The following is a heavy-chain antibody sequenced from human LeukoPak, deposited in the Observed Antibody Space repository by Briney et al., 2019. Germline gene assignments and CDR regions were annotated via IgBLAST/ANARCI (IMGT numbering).Heavy chain of an antibody. J-gene: IGHJ4*02. CDR3: ARQYCSGGSCYAPYY. V-gene: IGHV4-39*01. Sequence: SETLSLTCTVSGGSISSSSYYWGWIRQPPGKGLEWIGSIYYSGSTYYNPSLKSRVTISVDTSKNQFSLKLSSVTAADTAVYYCARQYCSGGSCYAPYYWGQGTLVTVSS. CDR1: GGSISSSSYY. D-gene: IGHD2-15*01. CDR2: IYYSGST.